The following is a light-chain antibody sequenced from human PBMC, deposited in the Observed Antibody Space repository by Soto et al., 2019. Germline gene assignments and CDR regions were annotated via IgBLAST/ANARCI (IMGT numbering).Light chain of an antibody. Sequence: SYELTQPPSVSVAPGQTARITCGGDNIGSKSVHWYQQKTGQAPVLVVYDDSDRPSGIPERFSGSNSGNTATLAISRVGAGDEADYYCQVWESYSVHPHVAFGGGTKLTVL. V-gene: IGLV3-21*02. J-gene: IGLJ2*01. CDR2: DDS. CDR1: NIGSKS. CDR3: QVWESYSVHPHVA.